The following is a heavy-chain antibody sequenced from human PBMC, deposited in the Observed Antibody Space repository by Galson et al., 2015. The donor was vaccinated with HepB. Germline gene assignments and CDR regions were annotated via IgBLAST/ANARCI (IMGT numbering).Heavy chain of an antibody. Sequence: SLRLSCAASGFTFSRYGMHWVRQAPGKGLDWVAAIQFGGSKEYYAHSVKGRFTISRDDSKNTVSLQMNSLGAEDSAVYYCGRDFSYGSLDFGNWGQGTLVADFS. CDR3: GRDFSYGSLDFGN. CDR2: IQFGGSKE. D-gene: IGHD6-6*01. J-gene: IGHJ4*02. CDR1: GFTFSRYG. V-gene: IGHV3-33*01.